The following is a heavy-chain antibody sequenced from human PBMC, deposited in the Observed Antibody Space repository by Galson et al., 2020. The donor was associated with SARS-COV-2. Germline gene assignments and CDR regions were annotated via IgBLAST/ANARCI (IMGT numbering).Heavy chain of an antibody. J-gene: IGHJ4*02. D-gene: IGHD3-22*01. CDR1: GFSLSDYT. Sequence: LSLTCAASGFSLSDYTMNWVRQAPGKGLERISSLTGASGSTYYADSVKGRFTISRENARNSLNLQLNRLRAEDPAVYFCARESSYDSSGYFGALDYGDQGTPVTVSS. CDR3: ARESSYDSSGYFGALDY. CDR2: LTGASGST. V-gene: IGHV3-21*01.